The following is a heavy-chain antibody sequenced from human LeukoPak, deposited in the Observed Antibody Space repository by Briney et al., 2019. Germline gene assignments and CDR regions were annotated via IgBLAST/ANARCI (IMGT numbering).Heavy chain of an antibody. D-gene: IGHD2-21*01. CDR1: GGSISGSDLS. CDR2: IHSSGNS. J-gene: IGHJ6*02. Sequence: SETLSLTCTVSGGSISGSDLSWGWIRQLPGKGLEWIGNIHSSGNSFCNPSLKSRVTISVDTSKNQFSLKLSSVTTADTAVYYCEKDSYLDVWGQGTTVTVSS. V-gene: IGHV4-39*01. CDR3: EKDSYLDV.